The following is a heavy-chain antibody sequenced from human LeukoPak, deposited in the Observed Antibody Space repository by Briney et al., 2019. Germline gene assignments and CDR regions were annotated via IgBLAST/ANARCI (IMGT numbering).Heavy chain of an antibody. D-gene: IGHD1-14*01. J-gene: IGHJ4*02. V-gene: IGHV3-23*01. Sequence: GGSLRLSCAASGFTFSTYAMNWVRQAPGKVLEWVSAISPIGSRTYYADSVKGRFTISRDNSKNTLYLQMNSLRAGDTAIYYCAKASTVLKPIDSWGQGTLVTVSS. CDR3: AKASTVLKPIDS. CDR2: ISPIGSRT. CDR1: GFTFSTYA.